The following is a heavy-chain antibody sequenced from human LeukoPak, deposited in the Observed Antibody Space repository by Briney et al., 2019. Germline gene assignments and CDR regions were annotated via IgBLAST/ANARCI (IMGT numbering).Heavy chain of an antibody. CDR2: INHSGST. Sequence: SETLSLTCAVYGGSFSGYFWSWIRQPPGKGLEWIGEINHSGSTNYNPSLKSRVTISVDTSKNQFSLKLSSVTAADTAVYYGARWGNYYYYDGMDVWGQGTTVTVSS. CDR3: ARWGNYYYYDGMDV. D-gene: IGHD3-16*01. J-gene: IGHJ6*02. V-gene: IGHV4-34*01. CDR1: GGSFSGYF.